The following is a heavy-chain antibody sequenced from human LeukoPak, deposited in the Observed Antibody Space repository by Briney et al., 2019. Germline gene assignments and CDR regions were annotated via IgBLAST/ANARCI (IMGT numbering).Heavy chain of an antibody. CDR1: GVTFSSYA. D-gene: IGHD3-9*01. Sequence: GGSLRLSCAASGVTFSSYAMSWVRQAPGKGLEWVSGISGSGGSTYYADSVKGRFTISRDNSKNTLYLQMNSLRAEDTAVYYCAKVGGITIYSFGPDYWGQGTLVTVSS. V-gene: IGHV3-23*01. J-gene: IGHJ4*02. CDR3: AKVGGITIYSFGPDY. CDR2: ISGSGGST.